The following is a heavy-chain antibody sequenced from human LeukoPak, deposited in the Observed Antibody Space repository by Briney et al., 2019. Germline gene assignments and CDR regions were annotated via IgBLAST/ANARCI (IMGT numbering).Heavy chain of an antibody. V-gene: IGHV3-30*18. CDR1: GFTFSSYG. CDR2: ISYDGSNK. Sequence: GGSLRLSCAASGFTFSSYGMHWVRQAPGKGLEWVAVISYDGSNKYYADSVKGRFTISRDNSKNTLYLQMNSLRAEDTAVYYCAKDGAYRQQPEDFDYWGQGTLVTVSS. J-gene: IGHJ4*02. D-gene: IGHD6-13*01. CDR3: AKDGAYRQQPEDFDY.